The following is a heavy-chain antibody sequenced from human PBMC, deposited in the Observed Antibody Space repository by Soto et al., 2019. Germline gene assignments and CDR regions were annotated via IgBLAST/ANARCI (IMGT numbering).Heavy chain of an antibody. D-gene: IGHD6-19*01. Sequence: QVQLVESGGGVVQPGRSLRLSCAASGFTFSSYAMHWVRQAPGKGLEWVAVISYDGSNKYYADSVKGRFTISRDNSKNTLYLQMNSLRAEDTAVYYCARQRGYGAVAAPGGWFAPWGQGTLVTVSS. J-gene: IGHJ5*02. CDR3: ARQRGYGAVAAPGGWFAP. CDR2: ISYDGSNK. V-gene: IGHV3-30-3*01. CDR1: GFTFSSYA.